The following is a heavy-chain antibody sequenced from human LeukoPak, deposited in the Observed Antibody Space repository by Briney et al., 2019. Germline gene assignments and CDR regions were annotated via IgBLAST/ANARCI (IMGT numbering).Heavy chain of an antibody. V-gene: IGHV3-48*01. CDR2: ISSSSNTI. Sequence: GGSLRLSCAASGFTFSSDSMNWVRQAPGKGLEWVSYISSSSNTIYYADSVKGRFTISRDNAKNSLYLQMNNLRAEDTAVYYCARGILYSYDYWGQGTLVTVSS. D-gene: IGHD2-15*01. CDR3: ARGILYSYDY. J-gene: IGHJ4*02. CDR1: GFTFSSDS.